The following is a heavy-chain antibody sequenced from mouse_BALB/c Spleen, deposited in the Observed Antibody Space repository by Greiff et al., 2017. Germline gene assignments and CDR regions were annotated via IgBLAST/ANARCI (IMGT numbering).Heavy chain of an antibody. CDR2: INPNNGGT. CDR3: ARSTMITHYAMDY. J-gene: IGHJ4*01. V-gene: IGHV1-18*01. D-gene: IGHD2-4*01. CDR1: GYTFTDYN. Sequence: VQLQQSGPELVKPGASVKIPCKASGYTFTDYNMDWVKQSHGKSLEWIGDINPNNGGTIYNQKFKGKATLTVDKSSSTAYMELRSLTSEDTAVYYCARSTMITHYAMDYWGQGTSVTVSS.